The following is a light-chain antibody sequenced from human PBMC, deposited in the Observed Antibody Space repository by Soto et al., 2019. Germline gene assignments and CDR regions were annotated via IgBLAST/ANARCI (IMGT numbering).Light chain of an antibody. CDR1: QSVSNNY. J-gene: IGKJ1*01. CDR2: DAS. V-gene: IGKV3D-20*01. Sequence: EIVLTQSPATLSLSPGERATLSCGASQSVSNNYLAWYQQKPGQAPRLLIYDASNRATGIPARFSGSGSGTDFTLTISRLEPEDFAVYYCQQYGSSGTFGQGTKVDIK. CDR3: QQYGSSGT.